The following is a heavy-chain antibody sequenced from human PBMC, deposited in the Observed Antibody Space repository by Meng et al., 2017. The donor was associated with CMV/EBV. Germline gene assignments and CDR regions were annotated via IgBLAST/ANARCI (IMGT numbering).Heavy chain of an antibody. CDR3: ARGLAARRFDP. J-gene: IGHJ5*02. V-gene: IGHV4-39*01. Sequence: GSLRLSCTVSGGSISSSSYYWGWIRQPPGKGLEWIGSIYYSGSTYYNPSLKSRVTISVDTSKNQFSLKLSSVTAADTAGYYCARGLAARRFDPWGQGTLVTVSS. CDR2: IYYSGST. CDR1: GGSISSSSYY. D-gene: IGHD6-6*01.